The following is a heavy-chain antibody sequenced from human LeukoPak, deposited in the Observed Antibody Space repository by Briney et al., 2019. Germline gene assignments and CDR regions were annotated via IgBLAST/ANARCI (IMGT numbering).Heavy chain of an antibody. V-gene: IGHV3-15*01. J-gene: IGHJ4*02. Sequence: GGSLRLSCAASGFTFSNAWMSWVRQAPGKGLEWVGRIKSKTDGGTTDYAAPVKGRFTISRDDSKTTLYLQMNSLKAEDTAVFYCTTVSGWGFFDCWGQGTLVTVSS. CDR3: TTVSGWGFFDC. CDR2: IKSKTDGGTT. CDR1: GFTFSNAW. D-gene: IGHD3-16*01.